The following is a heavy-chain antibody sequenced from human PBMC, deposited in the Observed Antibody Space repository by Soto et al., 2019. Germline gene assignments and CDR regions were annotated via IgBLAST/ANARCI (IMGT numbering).Heavy chain of an antibody. Sequence: GGSLRLSSAASGFTFSSYDMHWVRQATGKGLEWVSAIGTAGDTYYPGSVKGRFTISRENAKNSLYLQMNSLRAGDTAVYYCARVSYGDSFVDYWGQGTLVTVSS. CDR2: IGTAGDT. CDR1: GFTFSSYD. CDR3: ARVSYGDSFVDY. D-gene: IGHD4-17*01. V-gene: IGHV3-13*01. J-gene: IGHJ4*02.